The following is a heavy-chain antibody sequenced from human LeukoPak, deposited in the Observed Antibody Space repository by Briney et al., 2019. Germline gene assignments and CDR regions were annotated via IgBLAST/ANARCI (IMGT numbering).Heavy chain of an antibody. CDR3: AKFLPTHIVVANYYFDY. V-gene: IGHV3-23*01. CDR1: GFTFNSYA. CDR2: ISGSGGST. D-gene: IGHD2-21*01. Sequence: GGSLRLSCAASGFTFNSYAMSWVRQAPGKGLEWVSAISGSGGSTYYADSVKGRFTISRDNSKNTLYLQMNSLRAEDTAVYYCAKFLPTHIVVANYYFDYWGQGTLVTVSS. J-gene: IGHJ4*02.